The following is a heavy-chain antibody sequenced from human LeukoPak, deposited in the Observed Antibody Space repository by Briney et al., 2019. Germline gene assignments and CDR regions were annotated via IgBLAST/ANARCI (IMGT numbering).Heavy chain of an antibody. J-gene: IGHJ4*02. D-gene: IGHD6-13*01. CDR1: GGTFSSYA. CDR2: IIPIFGTA. CDR3: ARDVGRAAADIKFDF. Sequence: GSSVKVSCKASGGTFSSYAISWVRQAPGQGLEWMGGIIPIFGTANYAQKFQGRVTITADESTSTAYMELSSLRSEDTAVYYCARDVGRAAADIKFDFWGQGTLVTVSS. V-gene: IGHV1-69*01.